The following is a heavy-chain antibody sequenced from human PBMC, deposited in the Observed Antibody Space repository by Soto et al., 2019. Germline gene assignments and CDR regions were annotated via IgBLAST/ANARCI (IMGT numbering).Heavy chain of an antibody. CDR3: AREGGTRITIFGVVITHASYYFDS. D-gene: IGHD3-3*01. CDR2: INHSGST. V-gene: IGHV4-34*01. CDR1: GGSFSGYY. Sequence: SETLSLTCAVYGGSFSGYYWSWIRQPPGKGLEWIGEINHSGSTNYNPSLKSRVTISVDTSKNQFSLKLSSVTAADTAVYYCAREGGTRITIFGVVITHASYYFDSWGQGALVTVSS. J-gene: IGHJ4*02.